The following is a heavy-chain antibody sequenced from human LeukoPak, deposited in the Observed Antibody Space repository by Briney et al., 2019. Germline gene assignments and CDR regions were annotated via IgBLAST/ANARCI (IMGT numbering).Heavy chain of an antibody. CDR2: IDTDGSIT. D-gene: IGHD1-26*01. Sequence: GGSLRLSCAASGYTFSSYWMHWVRQAPGKGLVWVSRIDTDGSITSYADSVKGRFTISRDNSKNTLYLQMNSLRAEDTAVYYCARAMGATYYYYYMDVWGKGTTVTVSS. CDR1: GYTFSSYW. CDR3: ARAMGATYYYYYMDV. V-gene: IGHV3-74*01. J-gene: IGHJ6*03.